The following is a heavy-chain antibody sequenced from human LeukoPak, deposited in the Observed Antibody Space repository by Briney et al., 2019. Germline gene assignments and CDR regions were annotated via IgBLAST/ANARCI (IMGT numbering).Heavy chain of an antibody. J-gene: IGHJ4*02. D-gene: IGHD5-18*01. CDR2: ISYDGSNK. CDR1: GFTFSSYT. Sequence: GGSLRLSCAASGFTFSSYTMHWVRQAPGKGLEWVAVISYDGSNKYYADSVKGRFTISRDNSKNTLYLQMNSLRAEDTAVYYCARTNTAMVQALDYWGQGTLVTVSS. CDR3: ARTNTAMVQALDY. V-gene: IGHV3-30*04.